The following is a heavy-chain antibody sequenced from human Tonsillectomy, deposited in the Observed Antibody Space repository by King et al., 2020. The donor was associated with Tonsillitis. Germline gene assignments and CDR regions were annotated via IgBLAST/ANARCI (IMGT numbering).Heavy chain of an antibody. D-gene: IGHD3-9*01. J-gene: IGHJ3*02. CDR3: AREPRLVDAFDI. CDR1: GYTFTSYG. V-gene: IGHV1-18*01. Sequence: VQLVESGAEVKKPGASVKVSCKASGYTFTSYGISWGRQAPGQGLEWMGWISAYNGNTNYAQKLQGRVTMTTDTSKSTAYRELRSLRSDDTAVYYCAREPRLVDAFDIWGQGTMVTVSS. CDR2: ISAYNGNT.